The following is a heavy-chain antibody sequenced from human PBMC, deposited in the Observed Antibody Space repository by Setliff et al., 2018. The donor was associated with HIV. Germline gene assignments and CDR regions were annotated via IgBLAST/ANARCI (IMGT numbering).Heavy chain of an antibody. CDR2: IHSSGST. CDR1: GDSIISSRNF. CDR3: ARVPFTTGFDY. V-gene: IGHV4-39*02. Sequence: SETLSLTCTVSGDSIISSRNFWGWIRQPPGKGLEWIGNIHSSGSTYYNPSLKSRVCISVDLSKNHFSLTLSSVTAADTAVFYCARVPFTTGFDYWGQGILVTVSS. J-gene: IGHJ4*02. D-gene: IGHD3-3*01.